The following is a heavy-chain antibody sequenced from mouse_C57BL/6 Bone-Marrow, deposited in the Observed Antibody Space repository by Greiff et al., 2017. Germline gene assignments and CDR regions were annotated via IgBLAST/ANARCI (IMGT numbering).Heavy chain of an antibody. J-gene: IGHJ4*01. D-gene: IGHD1-1*02. CDR2: IYPGDGDT. CDR3: ARVGSYKYYSMDY. Sequence: QVQLQQSGPELVKPGASVKISCKASGYAFSSSWMNWVKQRPGKGLEWIGRIYPGDGDTNYNWKFKGKATLTVYKSSSTAYMQLSSLTSEDSAVSICARVGSYKYYSMDYWGQGTSVTVSS. V-gene: IGHV1-82*01. CDR1: GYAFSSSW.